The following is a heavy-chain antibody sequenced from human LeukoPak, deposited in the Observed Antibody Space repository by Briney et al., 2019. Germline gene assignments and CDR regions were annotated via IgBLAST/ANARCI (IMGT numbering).Heavy chain of an antibody. CDR1: GFTFSSYS. V-gene: IGHV3-21*01. CDR3: ARPYGDLGAFDI. J-gene: IGHJ3*02. CDR2: ISSSSYI. Sequence: GGSLRLSCAASGFTFSSYSMNWVRQAPGKGLEWVSSISSSSYIYYADSVKGRFTISRDNAKNSLYLQMNSLRAEDTAVYYCARPYGDLGAFDIWGQGTMVTVSS. D-gene: IGHD4-17*01.